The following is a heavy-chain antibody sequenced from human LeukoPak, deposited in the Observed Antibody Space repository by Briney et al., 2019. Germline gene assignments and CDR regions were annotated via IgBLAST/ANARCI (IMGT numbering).Heavy chain of an antibody. Sequence: GGSLRLSCAASGFTFSDAWMNWVRQAPGKGLEWISYISSRSSAIYYADSVKGRFAISRDTAKDSVYLHMSSLRAEDTAVYYCARDRPNWAIDYWGQGTLVTVSS. CDR2: ISSRSSAI. J-gene: IGHJ4*02. CDR1: GFTFSDAW. CDR3: ARDRPNWAIDY. V-gene: IGHV3-48*01. D-gene: IGHD7-27*01.